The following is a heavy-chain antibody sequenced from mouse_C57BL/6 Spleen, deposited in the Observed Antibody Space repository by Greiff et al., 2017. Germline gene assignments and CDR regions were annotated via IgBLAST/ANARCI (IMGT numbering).Heavy chain of an antibody. J-gene: IGHJ1*03. Sequence: QVQLQQSGAELVRPGASVTLSCKASGYTFTDYEMHWVKQTPVHGLEWIGAIDPETGGTAYNQKFKGKAILTADKSSRTAYMELRSLTSEDSAVYYCTRVGNLGYFDVWGTGTTVTVSS. V-gene: IGHV1-15*01. D-gene: IGHD4-1*01. CDR3: TRVGNLGYFDV. CDR1: GYTFTDYE. CDR2: IDPETGGT.